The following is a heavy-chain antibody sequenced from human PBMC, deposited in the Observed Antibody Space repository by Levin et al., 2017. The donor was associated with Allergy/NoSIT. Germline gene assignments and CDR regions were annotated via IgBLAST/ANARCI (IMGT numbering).Heavy chain of an antibody. CDR1: GFTFSSYW. D-gene: IGHD4-11*01. Sequence: GESLKISCAASGFTFSSYWMSWVRQAPGKGLEWVANIKQDGSEKYYVDSVMGRFTISRDNAKNSLYLQMNSLRAEDTAVYYCATSNNYFGYWGQGTLVTVSS. CDR3: ATSNNYFGY. V-gene: IGHV3-7*01. CDR2: IKQDGSEK. J-gene: IGHJ4*02.